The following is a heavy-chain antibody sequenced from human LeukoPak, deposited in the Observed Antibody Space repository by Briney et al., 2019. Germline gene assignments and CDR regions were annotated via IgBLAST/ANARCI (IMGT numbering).Heavy chain of an antibody. V-gene: IGHV3-23*01. CDR3: ARDEAAAAWGTAFDS. CDR1: GFIFSTYA. D-gene: IGHD6-25*01. CDR2: ISGSGSST. Sequence: GGFLRLSCAASGFIFSTYAMNWLRQAPGKGLEWVSTISGSGSSTYYADSVKGRFTFSRDNSKNTLFLQMNSLRAEDTAKYYCARDEAAAAWGTAFDSWGQGTLVTVSS. J-gene: IGHJ4*02.